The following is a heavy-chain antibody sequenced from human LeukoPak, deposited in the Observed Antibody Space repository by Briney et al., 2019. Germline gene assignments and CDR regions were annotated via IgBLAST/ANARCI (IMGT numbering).Heavy chain of an antibody. J-gene: IGHJ4*02. CDR3: TRGVAISTSGWYDTFDY. D-gene: IGHD6-19*01. CDR2: ISTDGSRI. Sequence: GGSLRLPCAASGFTFRDYAMYWVRQAPGKGLEYVSVISTDGSRIYYADSVKGRFTISRDNSKNTLYLQMGSLRAEDMAVYHCTRGVAISTSGWYDTFDYWGQGALVTVSS. V-gene: IGHV3-64*02. CDR1: GFTFRDYA.